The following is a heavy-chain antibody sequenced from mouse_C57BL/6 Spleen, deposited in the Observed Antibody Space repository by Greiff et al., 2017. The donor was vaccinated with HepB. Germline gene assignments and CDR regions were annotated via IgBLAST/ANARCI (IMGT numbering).Heavy chain of an antibody. CDR2: INPNYGTT. J-gene: IGHJ3*01. D-gene: IGHD1-1*01. CDR1: GYSFTDYN. V-gene: IGHV1-39*01. CDR3: ARARITTVVAPGFAY. Sequence: EVQLQESGPELVKPGASVKISCKASGYSFTDYNMNWVKQSNGKSLEWIGVINPNYGTTSYNQKFKGKATLTVDQSSSTAYMQLNSLTSEDSAVYYCARARITTVVAPGFAYWGQGTLVTVSA.